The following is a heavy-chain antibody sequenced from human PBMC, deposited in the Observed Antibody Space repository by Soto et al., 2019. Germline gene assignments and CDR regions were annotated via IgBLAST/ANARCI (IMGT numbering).Heavy chain of an antibody. J-gene: IGHJ6*02. V-gene: IGHV3-30*18. CDR2: ISYDGSNK. Sequence: PGGSLRLSCAASGFTFSDYYMSWVRQAPGKGLEWVAVISYDGSNKYYADSVKGRFTISRGNSKNTLYLQMNSLRAEDTAVYYCAKAQGGLRYFDWSYTLPYYYGMDVWGQGTTVTVSS. CDR3: AKAQGGLRYFDWSYTLPYYYGMDV. CDR1: GFTFSDYY. D-gene: IGHD3-9*01.